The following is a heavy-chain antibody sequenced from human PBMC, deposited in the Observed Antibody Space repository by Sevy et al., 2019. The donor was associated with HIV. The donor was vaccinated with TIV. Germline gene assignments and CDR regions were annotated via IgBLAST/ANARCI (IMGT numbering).Heavy chain of an antibody. D-gene: IGHD1-26*01. J-gene: IGHJ4*02. Sequence: SETLSLTCTVSGGSITSLYWNWIRQPPGKGLEWIANIYYNGHINYNPSLKSRVTLSLDTSKNQFSLGLSYGTAADTAMYYCAGENAWGRGYSWGQGTLVTVSS. CDR2: IYYNGHI. CDR1: GGSITSLY. CDR3: AGENAWGRGYS. V-gene: IGHV4-59*08.